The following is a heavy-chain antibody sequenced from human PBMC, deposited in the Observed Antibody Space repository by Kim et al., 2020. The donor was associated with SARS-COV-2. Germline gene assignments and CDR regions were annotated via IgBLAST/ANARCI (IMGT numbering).Heavy chain of an antibody. V-gene: IGHV3-33*01. CDR3: ARDGALYIVGATLDY. CDR1: GFTFSSYG. J-gene: IGHJ4*02. CDR2: IWYDGSNK. D-gene: IGHD1-26*01. Sequence: GGSLRLSCAASGFTFSSYGMHWVRQAPGKGLEWVAVIWYDGSNKYYADSVKGRFTISRDNSKNTLYLQMNSLRAEDTAVYYCARDGALYIVGATLDYWGQGTLVTVSS.